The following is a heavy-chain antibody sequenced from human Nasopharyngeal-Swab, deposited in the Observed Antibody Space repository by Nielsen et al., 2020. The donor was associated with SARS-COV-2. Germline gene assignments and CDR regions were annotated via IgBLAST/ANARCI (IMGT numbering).Heavy chain of an antibody. V-gene: IGHV3-20*01. Sequence: GESLKISCAASGFTFDDYGMSWVRQAPGKGLEWVSGINWNGGSTGYADSVKGRFTISRDNAKNSLYLQMNSLRAEDKALYHCAREYYDGGFDPWGQGTLVTVSS. CDR3: AREYYDGGFDP. CDR1: GFTFDDYG. D-gene: IGHD3-3*01. CDR2: INWNGGST. J-gene: IGHJ5*02.